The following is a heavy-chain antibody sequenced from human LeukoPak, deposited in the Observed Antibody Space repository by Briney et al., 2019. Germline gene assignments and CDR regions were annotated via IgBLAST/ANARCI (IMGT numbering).Heavy chain of an antibody. J-gene: IGHJ4*02. Sequence: SETLSLTCTVSGGSVSTYSWSWIRQPPEKGLEWIGYIYYSGSPNYNPSLKSRVTMSLDTSKNQFSLKLSSVTAADTAVYYCARHVRYSYGYYDYWGQGTLVTVSS. CDR2: IYYSGSP. CDR3: ARHVRYSYGYYDY. V-gene: IGHV4-59*08. CDR1: GGSVSTYS. D-gene: IGHD5-18*01.